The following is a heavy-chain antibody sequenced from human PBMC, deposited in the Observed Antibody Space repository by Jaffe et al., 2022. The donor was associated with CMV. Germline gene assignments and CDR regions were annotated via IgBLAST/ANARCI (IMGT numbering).Heavy chain of an antibody. Sequence: QITLKESGPALIKPTQTLTLTCSLSGVSVDSYDMGVGWIRQPPGKALEWLAFVYFNDDKRYDLSLMSRLRIAMDAPKNQVVLTVTNVDPADTATYFCARRAGGIKSYGAIYFDFWGPGILVTVSS. J-gene: IGHJ4*02. D-gene: IGHD2-15*01. CDR1: GVSVDSYDMG. CDR3: ARRAGGIKSYGAIYFDF. CDR2: VYFNDDK. V-gene: IGHV2-5*06.